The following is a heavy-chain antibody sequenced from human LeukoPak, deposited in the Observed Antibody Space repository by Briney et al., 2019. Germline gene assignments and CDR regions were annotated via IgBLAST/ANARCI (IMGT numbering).Heavy chain of an antibody. J-gene: IGHJ4*02. V-gene: IGHV4-39*07. CDR2: INHSGST. CDR3: ARGTRQLIAVAGTGYFDY. Sequence: SETLSLTCTVSGGSIRSSYYYWGWIRQPPGKGLEWIGEINHSGSTNYNPSLKSRVTISVDTSKNQFSLKLSSVTAADTAVYYCARGTRQLIAVAGTGYFDYWGQGTLVTVSS. CDR1: GGSIRSSYYY. D-gene: IGHD6-19*01.